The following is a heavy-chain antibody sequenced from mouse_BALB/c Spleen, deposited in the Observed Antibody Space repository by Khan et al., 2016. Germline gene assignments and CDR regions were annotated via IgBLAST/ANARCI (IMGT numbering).Heavy chain of an antibody. V-gene: IGHV1-9*01. CDR2: ILPGSGST. CDR1: GYTFSSYW. J-gene: IGHJ4*01. Sequence: QVQLKQSGAELMKPGASVKISCKATGYTFSSYWIEWVKQRPGHGLEWIGEILPGSGSTNYNEKFKGKATFTADTSSNTAYMQLSSLTSEDSAVYYCARSRGNFPHYYAMDYWGQGTSVTVSS. D-gene: IGHD2-1*01. CDR3: ARSRGNFPHYYAMDY.